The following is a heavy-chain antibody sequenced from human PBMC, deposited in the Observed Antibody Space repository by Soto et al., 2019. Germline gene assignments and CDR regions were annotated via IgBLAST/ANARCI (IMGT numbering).Heavy chain of an antibody. CDR2: ISYDGSNK. D-gene: IGHD3-3*01. V-gene: IGHV3-30-3*01. CDR1: GFTFSSYA. CDR3: ARDGEYYDFWSGYSIPFRYYYYGMDV. J-gene: IGHJ6*02. Sequence: GGSLRLSCAASGFTFSSYAMHWVRQAPGKGLEWVAVISYDGSNKYYADSVKGRFTISRDNSKNTLYLQMNSLRAEDTAVYYCARDGEYYDFWSGYSIPFRYYYYGMDVWGQGTTVTVSS.